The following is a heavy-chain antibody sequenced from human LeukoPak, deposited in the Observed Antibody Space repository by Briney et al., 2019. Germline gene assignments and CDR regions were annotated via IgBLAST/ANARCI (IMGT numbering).Heavy chain of an antibody. Sequence: AASVKVSCKASGGTFSSYAISWVRQAPGQGLELRGRIIPIFGTANYAQKFQGRVTITTDESTSTAYMELSSLRSEDTAVYYCAREGTKAGYCSSTSCSNWFDPWGQGTLVTVSS. D-gene: IGHD2-2*01. J-gene: IGHJ5*02. CDR2: IIPIFGTA. CDR3: AREGTKAGYCSSTSCSNWFDP. V-gene: IGHV1-69*05. CDR1: GGTFSSYA.